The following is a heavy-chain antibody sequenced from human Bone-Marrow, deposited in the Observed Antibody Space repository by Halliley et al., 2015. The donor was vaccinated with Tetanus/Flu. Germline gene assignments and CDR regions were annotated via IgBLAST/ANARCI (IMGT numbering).Heavy chain of an antibody. J-gene: IGHJ4*02. V-gene: IGHV5-51*03. Sequence: QLVQSEAEVKKPGESLKISCKGSGYTFTSYWIVWVRQMPGRGLEWMGIIYPGGSNTRYSPSFQGQVTIPADKSIRTAYLQWSSLQAADTAVYYCARRIAVANTGHYFDYWGQGTLVTVSS. D-gene: IGHD6-19*01. CDR1: GYTFTSYW. CDR2: IYPGGSNT. CDR3: ARRIAVANTGHYFDY.